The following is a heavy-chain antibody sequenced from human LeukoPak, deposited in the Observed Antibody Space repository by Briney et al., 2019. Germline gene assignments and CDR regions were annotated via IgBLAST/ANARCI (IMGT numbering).Heavy chain of an antibody. D-gene: IGHD3-22*01. CDR3: AKVGRSSTYYSGIDY. CDR2: IWSDGSNQ. CDR1: GFTFSNAW. J-gene: IGHJ4*02. Sequence: PGGSLRLSCAASGFTFSNAWMSWVRQAPGKGLEWVAVIWSDGSNQYYANSVKGRFTISRENSNNTLYLQMNSLRAEDTAVYYCAKVGRSSTYYSGIDYWGQGTLVIGSS. V-gene: IGHV3-33*06.